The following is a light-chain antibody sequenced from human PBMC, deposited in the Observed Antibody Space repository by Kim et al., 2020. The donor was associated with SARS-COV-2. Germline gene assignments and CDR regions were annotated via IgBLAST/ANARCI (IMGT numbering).Light chain of an antibody. Sequence: GQKVTISGSGSSSNSGNNYVSWYQQLPGTAPKLLMYDNKKRPSGIPDRFSGSKSGTSATLGITGLQTGDEADYYCGTWDSSLSAGVFGGGTKLTVL. J-gene: IGLJ3*02. V-gene: IGLV1-51*01. CDR1: SSNSGNNY. CDR2: DNK. CDR3: GTWDSSLSAGV.